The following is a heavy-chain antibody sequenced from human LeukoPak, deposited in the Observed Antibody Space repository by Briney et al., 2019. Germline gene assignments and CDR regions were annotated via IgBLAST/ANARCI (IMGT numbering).Heavy chain of an antibody. J-gene: IGHJ4*02. Sequence: PGGSLRLSCAASGFTFSSHWMTWVRQAPGKGLEWVANIKQDGSEKYYVDSVKGRFTISRDNGKNSLYLQMNSLRAEDTAVYYCAKDRAYQLLRGAAYFDYWGQGTLVTVSS. CDR3: AKDRAYQLLRGAAYFDY. CDR2: IKQDGSEK. CDR1: GFTFSSHW. V-gene: IGHV3-7*03. D-gene: IGHD2-2*01.